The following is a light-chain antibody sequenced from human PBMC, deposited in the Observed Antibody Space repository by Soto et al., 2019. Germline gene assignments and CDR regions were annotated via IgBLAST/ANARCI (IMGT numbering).Light chain of an antibody. J-gene: IGLJ3*02. V-gene: IGLV4-69*01. CDR2: LNSDGSH. Sequence: QSVLTQSPSASASLGASVKLTCTLSSGHSSYAIAWHQQQPEKGPRYLMKLNSDGSHSKGDGIPDRFSGSSSGAERYLTISSLQSEDEADYYCQTWGTDPWVFGGGTKLTVL. CDR1: SGHSSYA. CDR3: QTWGTDPWV.